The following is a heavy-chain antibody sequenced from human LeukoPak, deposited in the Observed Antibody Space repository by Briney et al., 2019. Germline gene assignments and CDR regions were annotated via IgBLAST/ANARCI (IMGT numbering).Heavy chain of an antibody. CDR1: GYTFTSYY. V-gene: IGHV1-46*01. Sequence: RASVKVSCKASGYTFTSYYMHWLRQAPGQGLEWMGIINPSGGSTSYAQKFQGRVTMTRDTSTSTVYMELSSLRSEDTAVYYCARDFQQDDFWSNWFDPWGQGTLVTVSS. D-gene: IGHD3-3*01. CDR2: INPSGGST. J-gene: IGHJ5*02. CDR3: ARDFQQDDFWSNWFDP.